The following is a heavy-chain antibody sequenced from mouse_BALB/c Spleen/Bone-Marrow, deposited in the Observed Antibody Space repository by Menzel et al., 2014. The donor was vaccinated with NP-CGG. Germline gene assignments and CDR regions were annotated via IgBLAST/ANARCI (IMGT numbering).Heavy chain of an antibody. CDR2: IHPNSGNT. V-gene: IGHV1S130*01. Sequence: QVQLQQSGSVLVRPGASVKLSCKASGYTFTSSWMHWVKQRPGQGLEWIGEIHPNSGNTNYNEKFKGKATLTVDTSSSTAYVDLSSLTSEDSAVYYCARELGRGYYFDYWGQGTTLTVSS. CDR3: ARELGRGYYFDY. CDR1: GYTFTSSW. J-gene: IGHJ2*01. D-gene: IGHD4-1*01.